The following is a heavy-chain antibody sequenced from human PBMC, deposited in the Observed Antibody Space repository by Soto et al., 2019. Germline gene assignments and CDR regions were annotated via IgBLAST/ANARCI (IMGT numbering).Heavy chain of an antibody. V-gene: IGHV3-21*01. D-gene: IGHD3-22*01. Sequence: EVQLVESGGGLVKPGGSLRLACAASVFTFSGYNMNWVCQNSRTVLEWVASISGLSTYIYYADSVNGRFTISRDNAKNSLYLQMNILRAEDTAVYYCARDFPTDYYDTRETADYWCQVTLVTVSS. CDR3: ARDFPTDYYDTRETADY. J-gene: IGHJ4*02. CDR1: VFTFSGYN. CDR2: ISGLSTYI.